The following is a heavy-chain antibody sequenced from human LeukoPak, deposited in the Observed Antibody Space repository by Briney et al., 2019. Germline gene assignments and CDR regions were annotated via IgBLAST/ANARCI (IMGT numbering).Heavy chain of an antibody. CDR3: ARVGCSSTSCYYYSDY. J-gene: IGHJ4*02. D-gene: IGHD2-2*01. Sequence: SETLSLTCAVYGGSFSGYYWSWIRQPPGQGLEWIGEINHSGSTNYNPSLKSRVTISVDTSKNQFSLKLSSVTAADTAVYYCARVGCSSTSCYYYSDYWGQGTLVTVSS. V-gene: IGHV4-34*01. CDR2: INHSGST. CDR1: GGSFSGYY.